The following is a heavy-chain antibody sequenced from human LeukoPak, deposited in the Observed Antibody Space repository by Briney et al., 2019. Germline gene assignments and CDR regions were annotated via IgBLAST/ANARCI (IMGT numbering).Heavy chain of an antibody. D-gene: IGHD1-26*01. CDR1: GFTFSSYG. J-gene: IGHJ4*02. CDR3: AKTAYSGSYYFDY. Sequence: GSSLRLSCAASGFTFSSYGMHWVRQAPGKGLGWVAVIWYDGSNKYYADSVKGRFTISRDNSKNTMYLQMNSLRAEDTAVYYCAKTAYSGSYYFDYWGQGTLVTVSS. CDR2: IWYDGSNK. V-gene: IGHV3-33*06.